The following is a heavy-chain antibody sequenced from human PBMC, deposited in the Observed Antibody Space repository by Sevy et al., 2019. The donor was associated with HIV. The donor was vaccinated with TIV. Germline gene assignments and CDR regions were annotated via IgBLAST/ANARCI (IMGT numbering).Heavy chain of an antibody. J-gene: IGHJ6*02. D-gene: IGHD2-15*01. V-gene: IGHV3-21*01. Sequence: GGSLRLSCAASGFTFSSYNMNWVRQAPGKGLEWVSSISSSSNYIYYADSMKGRFTISRDNAKNSLYLQMNSLRAEDTAVYYCARVVAYCSGGSCLPGYYYGMDVWGQGTTVTVSS. CDR1: GFTFSSYN. CDR3: ARVVAYCSGGSCLPGYYYGMDV. CDR2: ISSSSNYI.